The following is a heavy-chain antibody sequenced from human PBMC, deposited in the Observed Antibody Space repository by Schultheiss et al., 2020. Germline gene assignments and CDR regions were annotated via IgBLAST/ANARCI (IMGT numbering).Heavy chain of an antibody. J-gene: IGHJ4*02. Sequence: GESLKISCAASEFTFGSYDMTWVRHAPGKGLEWVSSLSGGGDTTHYADSVKGRFTISRDNSKNTLFLQMNGLRAEDTAVYYCAREAYTTGYYYFDYWGQGTLVTGSS. D-gene: IGHD6-19*01. CDR2: LSGGGDTT. CDR1: EFTFGSYD. V-gene: IGHV3-23*01. CDR3: AREAYTTGYYYFDY.